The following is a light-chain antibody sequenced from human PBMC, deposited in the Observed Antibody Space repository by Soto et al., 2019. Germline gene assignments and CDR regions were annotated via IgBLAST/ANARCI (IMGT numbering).Light chain of an antibody. CDR1: QNINTW. CDR2: HAS. Sequence: DIQMTQSPSTLSASVGDRVTISCRASQNINTWLAWYQQKPGKAPKLLIYHASTLGSGVPSRFSGSVSGTEFTLTISSLQPDDFATYYCQQYNSYRAFGQGTKVESK. V-gene: IGKV1-5*01. J-gene: IGKJ1*01. CDR3: QQYNSYRA.